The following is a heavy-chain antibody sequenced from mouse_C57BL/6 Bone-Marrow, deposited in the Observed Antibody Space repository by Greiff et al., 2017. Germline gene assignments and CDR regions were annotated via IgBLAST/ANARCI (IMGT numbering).Heavy chain of an antibody. CDR1: GFNIKDDY. D-gene: IGHD2-3*01. CDR2: IDPENGDT. V-gene: IGHV14-4*01. CDR3: TEGYYWFAY. J-gene: IGHJ3*01. Sequence: EVMLVESGAELVRPGASVKLSCTASGFNIKDDYMHWVKQRPEQGLEWIGWIDPENGDTEYASKFQGKASITADTSSNTDYLQLSSLTSEATAVYYCTEGYYWFAYWGQGTLVTVSA.